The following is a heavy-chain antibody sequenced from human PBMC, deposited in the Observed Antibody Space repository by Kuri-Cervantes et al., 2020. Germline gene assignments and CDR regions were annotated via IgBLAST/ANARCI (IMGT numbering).Heavy chain of an antibody. Sequence: ASVKVSCKVSGYTLTELSMHWVRQAPGKGLEWMGGFDPEDGETIYAQKFQGRVTMTEDTSTDTAYMELSSPRSEDTAVYYCARGTLYQTGSGYDPYYYYYYMDVWGKGTTVTVSS. J-gene: IGHJ6*03. V-gene: IGHV1-24*01. CDR2: FDPEDGET. CDR3: ARGTLYQTGSGYDPYYYYYYMDV. D-gene: IGHD5-12*01. CDR1: GYTLTELS.